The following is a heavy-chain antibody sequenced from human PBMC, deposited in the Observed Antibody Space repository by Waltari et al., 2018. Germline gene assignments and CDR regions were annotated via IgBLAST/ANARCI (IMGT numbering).Heavy chain of an antibody. J-gene: IGHJ4*02. V-gene: IGHV1-2*02. CDR1: GYTFPGHY. CDR3: AREDGYNYRFLSVDY. CDR2: INPNSGGT. Sequence: QVQLVQSGAEVKKPGASVKVSCKASGYTFPGHYMPWVRQAPGQGLEWMGWINPNSGGTNYAQKVQGRVTMTRDTSISTAYMELSRLRSDDTAVYYCAREDGYNYRFLSVDYWGQGTLVTVSS. D-gene: IGHD5-12*01.